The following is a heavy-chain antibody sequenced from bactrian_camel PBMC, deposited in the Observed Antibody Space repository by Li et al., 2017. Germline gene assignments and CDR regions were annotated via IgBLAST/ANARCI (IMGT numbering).Heavy chain of an antibody. V-gene: IGHV3S53*01. D-gene: IGHD4*01. CDR1: GGIFSDH. CDR3: AWRATYYCDYDTPRHFGS. CDR2: IDDNGVT. Sequence: HVQLVESGGGSVQAGGSLRLSCKASGGIFSDHMGWFRQAPGKEREGVAVIDDNGVTTYADSVKGRFTISRDNAENTLYLQMNNLKPEDTAMYYCAWRATYYCDYDTPRHFGSWGQGTQVTVS. J-gene: IGHJ6*01.